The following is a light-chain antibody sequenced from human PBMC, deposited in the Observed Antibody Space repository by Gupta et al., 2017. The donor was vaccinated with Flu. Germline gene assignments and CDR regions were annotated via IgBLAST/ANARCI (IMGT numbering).Light chain of an antibody. CDR2: STI. CDR3: LLYYGGANWV. Sequence: TVTLTCAASTGAVTSGFYPNWFQQKPGQAPRSLIFSTISKHSWTPARFSGSLRGGKAALTLAGVQPEDEAEYYCLLYYGGANWVFGGGTKLTVL. J-gene: IGLJ3*02. V-gene: IGLV7-43*01. CDR1: TGAVTSGFY.